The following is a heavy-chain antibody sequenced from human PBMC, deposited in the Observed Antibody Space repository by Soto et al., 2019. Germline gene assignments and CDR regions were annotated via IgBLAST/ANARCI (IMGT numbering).Heavy chain of an antibody. Sequence: GGSLRLFCAASGFMFSRSGMTWVRQAPGMRLESVAGIGGSGRNTYYADSVKGRFTISRDNSKNTLFLQMNSLRDEDTAIYYCAKDGLSDSPSAIDYWGQGTRVTVSS. D-gene: IGHD6-13*01. CDR3: AKDGLSDSPSAIDY. V-gene: IGHV3-23*01. CDR2: IGGSGRNT. J-gene: IGHJ4*02. CDR1: GFMFSRSG.